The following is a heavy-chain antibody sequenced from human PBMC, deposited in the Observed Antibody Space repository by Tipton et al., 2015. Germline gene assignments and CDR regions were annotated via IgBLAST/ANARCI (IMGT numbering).Heavy chain of an antibody. CDR3: ARTYYDYIWWSHPQGWFDP. CDR2: IDSSGSA. V-gene: IGHV4-39*01. CDR1: GDSISSNIYY. J-gene: IGHJ5*02. Sequence: TLSLTCTVSGDSISSNIYYWGWIRQPPGKGLEWIGNIDSSGSAYYNPSLKSRVTISIDTTKNQFSLKLSAVTAADTAVFYCARTYYDYIWWSHPQGWFDPWGHGPLVTVSS. D-gene: IGHD3-16*02.